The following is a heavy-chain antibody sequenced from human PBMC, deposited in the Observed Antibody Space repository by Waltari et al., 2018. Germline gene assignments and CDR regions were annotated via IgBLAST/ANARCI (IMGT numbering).Heavy chain of an antibody. D-gene: IGHD1-26*01. V-gene: IGHV4-39*01. Sequence: QLQLQESGPGLVKSSETLSLTCTVSGGSITSSSFYWGWIRQPPGGGLEWIGSIYNVGTTYYNPSVRSRVTISGDTSKNQFSLQLTSVTAADTAVYYCARHKPDGGSHSFDYWGQGTLVTVSS. CDR2: IYNVGTT. J-gene: IGHJ4*02. CDR3: ARHKPDGGSHSFDY. CDR1: GGSITSSSFY.